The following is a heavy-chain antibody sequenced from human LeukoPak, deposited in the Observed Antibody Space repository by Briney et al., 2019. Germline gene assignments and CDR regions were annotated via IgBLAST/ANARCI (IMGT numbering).Heavy chain of an antibody. CDR2: IKQDGSEK. D-gene: IGHD3-9*01. CDR1: GFSFSSYE. J-gene: IGHJ4*02. Sequence: GGSLRLSCAASGFSFSSYEMNWVRQAPGKGLEWVANIKQDGSEKYYVDSVKGRFTISRDNAKNSLYLQMNSLRAEDTAVYYCARDMRYFDWLSDYWGQGTLVTVSS. CDR3: ARDMRYFDWLSDY. V-gene: IGHV3-7*05.